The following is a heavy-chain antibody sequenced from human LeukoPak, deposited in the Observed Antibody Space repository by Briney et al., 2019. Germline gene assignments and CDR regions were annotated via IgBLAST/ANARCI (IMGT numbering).Heavy chain of an antibody. Sequence: SETLSLTCTVSGGSISSSSYYWGWIRQPPGKGLEWIGEINHSGSTNYNPSLKSRVTISVDTSKNQFSLKLSSVTAADTAVYYCARERELGYCSGGSCYWDFQHWGQGTLVTVSS. D-gene: IGHD2-15*01. V-gene: IGHV4-39*07. CDR1: GGSISSSSYY. CDR2: INHSGST. CDR3: ARERELGYCSGGSCYWDFQH. J-gene: IGHJ1*01.